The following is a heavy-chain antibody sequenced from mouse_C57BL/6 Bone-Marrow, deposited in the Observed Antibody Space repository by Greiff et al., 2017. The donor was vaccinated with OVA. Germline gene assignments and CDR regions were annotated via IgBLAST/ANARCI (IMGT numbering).Heavy chain of an antibody. CDR1: GFTFSSYG. CDR3: ARPQLRLRIGYAMDY. D-gene: IGHD3-2*02. Sequence: DVQLQESGGDLVKPGGSLKLSCAASGFTFSSYGMSWVRQTPDKRLEWVATISSGGSYTYYPDSVKGRFTISRDNAKNTLYLQMSSLKSEDTAMYYCARPQLRLRIGYAMDYWGQGTSVTVSS. J-gene: IGHJ4*01. CDR2: ISSGGSYT. V-gene: IGHV5-6*01.